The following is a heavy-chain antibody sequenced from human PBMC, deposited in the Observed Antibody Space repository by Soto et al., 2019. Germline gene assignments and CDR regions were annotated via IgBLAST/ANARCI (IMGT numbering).Heavy chain of an antibody. CDR2: ISYDGSKK. CDR1: GFTFSSYG. Sequence: QVQLVESGGGVVQPGRSLRLSCAASGFTFSSYGMHWVRQAPGKGLEWVAVISYDGSKKYYADSVKGRFTISRDNSKNTQYLQMNSLRAEDPAVYYGATVVRLRIHYCGVDVWGQGTTVAVSS. V-gene: IGHV3-30*03. D-gene: IGHD4-17*01. CDR3: ATVVRLRIHYCGVDV. J-gene: IGHJ6*02.